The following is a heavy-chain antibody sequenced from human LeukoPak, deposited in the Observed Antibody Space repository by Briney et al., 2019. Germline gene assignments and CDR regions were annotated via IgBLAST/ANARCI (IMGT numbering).Heavy chain of an antibody. Sequence: AASVKVSCKASGYTFTGYYMHWVQQAPGQGLEWMGRINPNSGGTNYAQKFQGRVTMTRDTSISTAYMELSRLRSDDTAVYYCARWNDYYDSSGYYYGYYFDYWGQGTLVTVSS. V-gene: IGHV1-2*06. CDR1: GYTFTGYY. CDR2: INPNSGGT. D-gene: IGHD3-22*01. CDR3: ARWNDYYDSSGYYYGYYFDY. J-gene: IGHJ4*02.